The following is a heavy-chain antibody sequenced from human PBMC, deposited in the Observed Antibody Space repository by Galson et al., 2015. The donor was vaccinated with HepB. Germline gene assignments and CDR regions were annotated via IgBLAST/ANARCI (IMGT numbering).Heavy chain of an antibody. V-gene: IGHV1-18*04. CDR1: GYTFTSYG. CDR2: ISAYNGNT. D-gene: IGHD4-17*01. J-gene: IGHJ2*01. CDR3: ARASPDYATWYFDL. Sequence: ASGYTFTSYGISWVRQAPGQGLEWMGWISAYNGNTNYAQKLQGRVTMTTDTSTSTAYMELRSLRSDDTAVYYCARASPDYATWYFDLWGRGTLVTVSS.